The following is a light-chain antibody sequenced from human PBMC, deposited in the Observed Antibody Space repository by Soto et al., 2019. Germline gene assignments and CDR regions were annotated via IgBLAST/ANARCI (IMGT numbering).Light chain of an antibody. V-gene: IGLV2-11*01. CDR3: CSYAASYTLL. CDR2: DAT. J-gene: IGLJ2*01. CDR1: SSNVGGYNY. Sequence: QLVLTQPRSVSASPGQSVTISCTGTSSNVGGYNYVSWYQQNPGKAPKLMIYDATKRPSGVPDRFSGSKSGNAASLTISGLQAEDEADYYCCSYAASYTLLFGGGTKVTVL.